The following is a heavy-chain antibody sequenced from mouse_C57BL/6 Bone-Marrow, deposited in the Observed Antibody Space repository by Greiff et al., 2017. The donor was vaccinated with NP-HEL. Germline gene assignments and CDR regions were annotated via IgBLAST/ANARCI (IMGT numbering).Heavy chain of an antibody. D-gene: IGHD2-3*01. Sequence: EESGPGLVKPSQSLFLTCSITGFPITSGYYWIWIRQPPGKPLEWRGYITHSGETFYNPTLQSPISITRETSKNQFFLQLNSETTEDTDMYYCAGDYDGYWYFDVWGTGTTVTVSS. J-gene: IGHJ1*03. V-gene: IGHV12-3*01. CDR2: ITHSGET. CDR1: GFPITSGYY. CDR3: AGDYDGYWYFDV.